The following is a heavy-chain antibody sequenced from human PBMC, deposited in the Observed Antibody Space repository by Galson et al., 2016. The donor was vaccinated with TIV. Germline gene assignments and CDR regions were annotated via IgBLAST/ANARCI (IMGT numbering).Heavy chain of an antibody. CDR2: IYYGGTT. J-gene: IGHJ4*02. V-gene: IGHV4-61*10. Sequence: LSLTCTVSGGSISSGSYYWSWIRQPAGKGLEWIGSIYYGGTTNYNPSLKSRVTISVDTSENQFSLKLSSVTAADTAVYYCAGESGEDFYASGNFDYWGQGTLVTVSS. D-gene: IGHD3-10*01. CDR3: AGESGEDFYASGNFDY. CDR1: GGSISSGSYY.